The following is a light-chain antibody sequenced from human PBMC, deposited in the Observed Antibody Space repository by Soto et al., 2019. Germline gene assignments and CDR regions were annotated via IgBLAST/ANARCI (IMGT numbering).Light chain of an antibody. CDR1: QSISSW. CDR3: QQYNSPPT. Sequence: DIQMTQSPSTLSASVGDRVTITCRASQSISSWLAWYQQKPGKAPKLLIYKASSLESGVPSRFSGSGSGTEFTLTSSSLQPDDFATYYCQQYNSPPTFGQGTKVEIK. CDR2: KAS. V-gene: IGKV1-5*03. J-gene: IGKJ1*01.